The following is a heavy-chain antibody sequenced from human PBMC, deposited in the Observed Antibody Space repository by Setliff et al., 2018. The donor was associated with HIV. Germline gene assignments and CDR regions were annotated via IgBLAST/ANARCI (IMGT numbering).Heavy chain of an antibody. V-gene: IGHV4-31*03. D-gene: IGHD3-10*01. CDR1: GGSIMSDGYY. J-gene: IGHJ4*02. CDR3: AGMFFYGSGSKSDFDY. Sequence: SETLSLTCTVSGGSIMSDGYYWNWIRQYPGKGLEWIGYTYNRGYTYYSPSLKSRVFTSIDTSQNQFSLKLSSVTVADTAVYYCAGMFFYGSGSKSDFDYWGQGTLVTVSS. CDR2: TYNRGYT.